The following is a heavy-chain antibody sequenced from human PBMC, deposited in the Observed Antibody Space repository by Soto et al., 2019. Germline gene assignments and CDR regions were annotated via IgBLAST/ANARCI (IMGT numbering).Heavy chain of an antibody. Sequence: PVGSLRLSCAASGFTFSSYGMHWVRQAPGKGLEWVAVISYDGSNKYYADSVKGRFTISRDNSKNTLYLQMNSLRAEDTAVYYCAKRGYSGCDFDYWGQGTLVTVSS. CDR2: ISYDGSNK. CDR3: AKRGYSGCDFDY. D-gene: IGHD5-12*01. CDR1: GFTFSSYG. V-gene: IGHV3-30*18. J-gene: IGHJ4*02.